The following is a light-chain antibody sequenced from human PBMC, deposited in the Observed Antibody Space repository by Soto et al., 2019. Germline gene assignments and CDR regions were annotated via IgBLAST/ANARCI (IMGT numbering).Light chain of an antibody. CDR3: QQRSNWPVT. Sequence: EIVLTQSPGTLSLSPGERATLSCRASQSVRSYLAWYQQKPGQAPRLLIYDASTRATCISARFSGSGSGTDFTLTISRLEPEDFAVYYCQQRSNWPVTFGQGTKVEIK. CDR1: QSVRSY. CDR2: DAS. V-gene: IGKV3-11*01. J-gene: IGKJ1*01.